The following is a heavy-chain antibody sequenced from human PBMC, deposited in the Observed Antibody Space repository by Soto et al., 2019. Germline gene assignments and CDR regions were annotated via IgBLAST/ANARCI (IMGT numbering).Heavy chain of an antibody. J-gene: IGHJ3*02. CDR3: ARRRAFSKWDSGADAFDI. D-gene: IGHD1-26*01. Sequence: QVQLQESGPGLVKPSQTLSLNCTVSGGSIGSGAYYWSWIRQHPGKGLEWIGYMYYTGRTYYNPSLESRVLLSGDTSKNHFSLNLTSVTAADTAVYYCARRRAFSKWDSGADAFDIWGQGTVVTVSS. CDR1: GGSIGSGAYY. V-gene: IGHV4-31*03. CDR2: MYYTGRT.